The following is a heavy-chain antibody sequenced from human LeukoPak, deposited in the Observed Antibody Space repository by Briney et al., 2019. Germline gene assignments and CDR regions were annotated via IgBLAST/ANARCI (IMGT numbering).Heavy chain of an antibody. CDR1: GGSISSTSHY. J-gene: IGHJ4*02. D-gene: IGHD6-19*01. CDR2: IYYSGST. Sequence: SETLSLTCTVSGGSISSTSHYWGWVRQPPGKGLEWIGSIYYSGSTYYNPSLKSRVTISVDTSKNQFSLKLSSVTAADTAVYYCARRDSSGVVPRWDYWGQGTLVTVSS. V-gene: IGHV4-39*01. CDR3: ARRDSSGVVPRWDY.